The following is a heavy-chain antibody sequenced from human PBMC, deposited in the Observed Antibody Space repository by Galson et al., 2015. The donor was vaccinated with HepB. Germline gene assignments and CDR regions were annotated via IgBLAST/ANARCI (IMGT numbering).Heavy chain of an antibody. V-gene: IGHV1-18*01. CDR3: ARDGNDYVWGSYRYGFDY. Sequence: SVKVSCKASGYTFTSYGISWVRQAPGQGLEWMGWISAYNGNTNYAQKLQGRVTMTTDTSTSTAYMELGSLRSDDTAVYYCARDGNDYVWGSYRYGFDYWGQGTLVTVSS. CDR2: ISAYNGNT. D-gene: IGHD3-16*02. CDR1: GYTFTSYG. J-gene: IGHJ4*02.